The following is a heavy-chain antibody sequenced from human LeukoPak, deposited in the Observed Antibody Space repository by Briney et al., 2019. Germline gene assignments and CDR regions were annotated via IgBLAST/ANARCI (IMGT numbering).Heavy chain of an antibody. CDR2: ISYDGSNK. Sequence: GGSLRLSCAASGFTFSSYAMHWVRQAPGKGLEWVAVISYDGSNKYYADSVKGRFTISRDNPKNTLYLQMNSLRAEDTAVYYCARDRLGSFSLDYFDYWGQGTLVTVSS. V-gene: IGHV3-30*04. J-gene: IGHJ4*02. D-gene: IGHD3-16*01. CDR3: ARDRLGSFSLDYFDY. CDR1: GFTFSSYA.